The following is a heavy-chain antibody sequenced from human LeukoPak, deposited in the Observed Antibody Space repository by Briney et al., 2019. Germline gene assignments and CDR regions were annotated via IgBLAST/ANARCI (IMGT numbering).Heavy chain of an antibody. Sequence: SETLSLTCSVSGVSISSGSNYWGWIRQPPGKTLEWIGSIYSSGNTYYNPSLKSRVIILIDTAKNHFSLDLTSVTAADTAVYYCARSDGYGLVGIWGQGTMVTVSS. J-gene: IGHJ3*02. CDR1: GVSISSGSNY. D-gene: IGHD3-10*01. V-gene: IGHV4-39*07. CDR3: ARSDGYGLVGI. CDR2: IYSSGNT.